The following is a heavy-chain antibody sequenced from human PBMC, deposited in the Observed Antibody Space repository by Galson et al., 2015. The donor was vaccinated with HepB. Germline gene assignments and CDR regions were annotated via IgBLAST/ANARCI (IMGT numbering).Heavy chain of an antibody. J-gene: IGHJ4*02. CDR3: STDPDCSGGSCPLDH. D-gene: IGHD2-15*01. CDR1: GFISSNAW. V-gene: IGHV3-15*04. CDR2: IERKSGGGTT. Sequence: SLRLSCAASGFISSNAWMTWVRQSPGKGLEWVGRIERKSGGGTTDYAAPVKGRFTISRDDSENTLYLQMNRLKIEDTAVYYCSTDPDCSGGSCPLDHWGQGTLVTVSS.